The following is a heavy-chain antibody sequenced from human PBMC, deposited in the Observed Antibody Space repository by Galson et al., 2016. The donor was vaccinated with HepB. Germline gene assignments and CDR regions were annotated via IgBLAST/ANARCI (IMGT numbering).Heavy chain of an antibody. CDR3: AREFSHDNPAWGSYGMDV. V-gene: IGHV4-61*01. CDR1: GVSISGPSYY. D-gene: IGHD3-16*01. Sequence: SETLSLTCTVSGVSISGPSYYWSWIRQPPGQGLEYIGHIFYNGRTTYNPSLKSRVTISLDTSKNQFSLKLNSVAAADTALYYCAREFSHDNPAWGSYGMDVWGRGTTVTVSS. CDR2: IFYNGRT. J-gene: IGHJ6*02.